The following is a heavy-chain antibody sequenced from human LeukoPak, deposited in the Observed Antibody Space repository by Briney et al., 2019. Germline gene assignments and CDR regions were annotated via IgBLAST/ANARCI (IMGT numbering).Heavy chain of an antibody. CDR2: ISDTSSPI. CDR3: TKLTVGGAAAVLTS. D-gene: IGHD6-13*01. V-gene: IGHV3-48*02. J-gene: IGHJ5*02. CDR1: GFTFSAYS. Sequence: GGSLRLPCAASGFTFSAYSMYWVRQAPGKGLEWIAYISDTSSPIYYADSVKGRFTISRDNAKNSVFLQMNSLRDEDTAVYYCTKLTVGGAAAVLTSWGQGTLVTVSS.